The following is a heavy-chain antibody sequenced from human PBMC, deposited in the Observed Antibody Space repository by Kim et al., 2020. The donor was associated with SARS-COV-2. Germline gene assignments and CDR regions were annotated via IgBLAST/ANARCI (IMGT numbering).Heavy chain of an antibody. CDR2: INTNTGNP. CDR3: ARDDGPFGYSSGWYEY. CDR1: GYTFTSYA. V-gene: IGHV7-4-1*02. Sequence: ASVKVSCKASGYTFTSYAMNWVRQAPGQGLEWMGWINTNTGNPTYAQAFTGRFVFTLDTSVSTAYLQISSLKSEDTAVYYCARDDGPFGYSSGWYEYWGQGTRVTVSS. D-gene: IGHD6-19*01. J-gene: IGHJ4*02.